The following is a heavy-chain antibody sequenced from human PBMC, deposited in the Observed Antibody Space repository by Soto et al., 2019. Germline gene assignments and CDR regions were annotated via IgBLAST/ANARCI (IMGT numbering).Heavy chain of an antibody. CDR2: IKSKTDGGTT. J-gene: IGHJ6*04. CDR3: TTVSPSRSLRRSDMDV. Sequence: EVQLVESGGGLVKPGGSLRLSCAASGFTFSNAWMSWVRQAPGKGLEWVGRIKSKTDGGTTDYAAPVKGRFTISRDDSENTLYLQMNSLKTEDTAVYYCTTVSPSRSLRRSDMDVWGKGTTVTVS. CDR1: GFTFSNAW. V-gene: IGHV3-15*01.